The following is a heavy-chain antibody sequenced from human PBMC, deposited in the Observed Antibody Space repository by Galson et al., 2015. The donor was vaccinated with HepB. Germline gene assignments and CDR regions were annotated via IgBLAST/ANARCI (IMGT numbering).Heavy chain of an antibody. J-gene: IGHJ6*02. Sequence: SLRLSCAASGFTFSSYGMHWVRQAPGRGLEWVAVISYDGSNKYYADSVKGRFTISRDNSKNTLYLQMNSLRAEDTAVYYCAKDSSYAHYYYGMDVWGQGTTVTVSS. V-gene: IGHV3-30*18. D-gene: IGHD2/OR15-2a*01. CDR1: GFTFSSYG. CDR3: AKDSSYAHYYYGMDV. CDR2: ISYDGSNK.